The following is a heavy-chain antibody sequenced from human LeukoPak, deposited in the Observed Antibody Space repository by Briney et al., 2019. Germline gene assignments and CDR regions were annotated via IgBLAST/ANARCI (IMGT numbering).Heavy chain of an antibody. CDR1: GGTFSSYA. Sequence: SVEVSCKASGGTFSSYAISWVRQAPGQGLAWMGGIIPIFGTANYAQKFQGRVTITTDESTSTAYMELSSLRSEDTAVYYCARGLSSGYYLDYWGQGTLVTVSS. J-gene: IGHJ4*02. CDR3: ARGLSSGYYLDY. CDR2: IIPIFGTA. V-gene: IGHV1-69*05. D-gene: IGHD3-22*01.